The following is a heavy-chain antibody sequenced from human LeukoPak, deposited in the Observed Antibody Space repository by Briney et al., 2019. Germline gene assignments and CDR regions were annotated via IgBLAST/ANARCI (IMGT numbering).Heavy chain of an antibody. Sequence: GGSLRLSCAASGFTFSSYYLSWVRQAPGKGLEWVANIRQDGSEKYYVDSVKGRFTISRDNAKKSLYLQMNSLRAEDTAVYYCGRGRRGGNTEYFQHWGQGTLVTVSS. J-gene: IGHJ1*01. CDR2: IRQDGSEK. CDR3: GRGRRGGNTEYFQH. D-gene: IGHD4-23*01. V-gene: IGHV3-7*04. CDR1: GFTFSSYY.